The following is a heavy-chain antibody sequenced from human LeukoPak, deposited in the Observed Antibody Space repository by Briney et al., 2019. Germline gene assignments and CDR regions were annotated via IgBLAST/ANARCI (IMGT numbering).Heavy chain of an antibody. CDR1: GASLSGYY. Sequence: TSETLSLTCAVSGASLSGYYWSWIRQSTGKGLEWIGEINHTGSTNYNPSLESRVTLSVDTSKNQFSLKLSSVTAADTAVYYCARVSVDTAMVSGYYYGMDVWGQGTTVTVSS. J-gene: IGHJ6*02. D-gene: IGHD5-18*01. CDR2: INHTGST. CDR3: ARVSVDTAMVSGYYYGMDV. V-gene: IGHV4-34*01.